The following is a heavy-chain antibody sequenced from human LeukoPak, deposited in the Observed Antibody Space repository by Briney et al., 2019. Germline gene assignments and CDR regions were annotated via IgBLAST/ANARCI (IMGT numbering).Heavy chain of an antibody. CDR3: ATNAAFYSGRPYYYYYMDV. J-gene: IGHJ6*03. V-gene: IGHV1-18*01. CDR2: ISAYNANT. D-gene: IGHD1-26*01. Sequence: GASVKVSCQASGYTFTNYGITWVRQAPGQGLEWMGWISAYNANTNYAQELQGRVTLTTDTSTSTAYMELRSLRSEDTAVYYCATNAAFYSGRPYYYYYMDVWGKGTTVTISS. CDR1: GYTFTNYG.